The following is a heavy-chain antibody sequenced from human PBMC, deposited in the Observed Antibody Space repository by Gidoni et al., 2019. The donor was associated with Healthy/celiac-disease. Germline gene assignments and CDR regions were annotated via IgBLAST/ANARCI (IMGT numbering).Heavy chain of an antibody. D-gene: IGHD6-19*01. J-gene: IGHJ3*02. CDR1: GGSISSYY. CDR3: ARDRGASNSGWTRDAFDI. CDR2: IYYSGST. V-gene: IGHV4-59*01. Sequence: QVQLQESGPGLVKPSETLSLTCTVSGGSISSYYWSWIRQPPGKGLEWIGYIYYSGSTNYNPSLKSRVTISVDTSKNQFSLKLSSVTAADTAVYYCARDRGASNSGWTRDAFDIWGQGTMVTVSX.